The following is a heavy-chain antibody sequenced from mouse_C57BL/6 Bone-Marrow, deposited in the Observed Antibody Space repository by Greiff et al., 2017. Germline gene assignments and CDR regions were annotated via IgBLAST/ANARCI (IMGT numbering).Heavy chain of an antibody. CDR1: GFTFSSYA. Sequence: DVHLVESGGGLVKPGGSLKLSCAASGFTFSSYAMSWVRQTPEKRLEWVATISDGGSYTYYPDNVKGRFTISRDNAKNNLYLEMSHLKSEDTAMYYCARDDDYFYYYAMDYWGQGTSVTVSS. D-gene: IGHD2-3*01. J-gene: IGHJ4*01. CDR3: ARDDDYFYYYAMDY. V-gene: IGHV5-4*01. CDR2: ISDGGSYT.